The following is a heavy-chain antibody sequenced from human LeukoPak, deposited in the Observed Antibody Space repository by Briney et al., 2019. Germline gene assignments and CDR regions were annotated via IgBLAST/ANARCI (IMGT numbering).Heavy chain of an antibody. D-gene: IGHD1-7*01. CDR1: GGSFSGYY. J-gene: IGHJ3*02. CDR3: AKTSGITGTTRNAFDI. V-gene: IGHV3-23*01. CDR2: ISGSGGST. Sequence: ASETLSLTCAVYGGSFSGYYWSWIRQPPGKGLEWVSAISGSGGSTYYADSVKGRFTISRDNSKNTLYLQMNSLRAEDTAVYYCAKTSGITGTTRNAFDIWGQGTMVTVSS.